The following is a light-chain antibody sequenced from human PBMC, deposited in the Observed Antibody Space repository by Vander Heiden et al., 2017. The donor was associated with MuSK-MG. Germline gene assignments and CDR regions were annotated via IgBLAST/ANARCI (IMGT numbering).Light chain of an antibody. V-gene: IGKV1-5*03. CDR2: KAS. CDR1: QSINNW. CDR3: QHHMSWA. J-gene: IGKJ1*01. Sequence: DIQMTQSPSTLSASVGDRVTITCRASQSINNWLAWYQQKPGKAPKLLIYKASSLESGVPSRFSGSGSGTEFTLTISSLQPDDFATYYCQHHMSWAFGHGTKVEIK.